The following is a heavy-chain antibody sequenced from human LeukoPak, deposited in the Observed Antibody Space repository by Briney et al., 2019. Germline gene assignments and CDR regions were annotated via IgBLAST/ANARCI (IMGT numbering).Heavy chain of an antibody. CDR1: GGTFSSYA. CDR3: ARAIAAYCGGDCYSVHFDY. Sequence: ASVKVSCKASGGTFSSYAISWVRQAPGQGLEWMGKIIPIFGTANYAQKFQGRVTITTDESTSTAYMELSSLRSEDTAVYYCARAIAAYCGGDCYSVHFDYWGQGTLVTVSS. V-gene: IGHV1-69*05. J-gene: IGHJ4*02. CDR2: IIPIFGTA. D-gene: IGHD2-21*02.